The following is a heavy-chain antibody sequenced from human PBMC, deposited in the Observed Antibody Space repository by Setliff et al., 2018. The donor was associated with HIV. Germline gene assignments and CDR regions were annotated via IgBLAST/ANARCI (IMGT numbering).Heavy chain of an antibody. V-gene: IGHV4-4*07. D-gene: IGHD3-22*01. Sequence: SETLSLTCTVSGGSISSYCWSWIRQSAGKGLEWIGRICSSTTTNYNPSLKSRVTMSVNTSKNQFSLRLKSVTAADTAVYYCARRRPYIVVAVTPFDSWGQGTLVTVSS. J-gene: IGHJ4*02. CDR1: GGSISSYC. CDR2: ICSSTTT. CDR3: ARRRPYIVVAVTPFDS.